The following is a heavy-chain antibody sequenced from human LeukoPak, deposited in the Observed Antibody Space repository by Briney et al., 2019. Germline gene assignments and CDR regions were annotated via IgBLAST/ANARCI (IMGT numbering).Heavy chain of an antibody. CDR2: VTGSGGYT. J-gene: IGHJ5*02. V-gene: IGHV3-23*01. Sequence: PGGSLRLSCAASGFTFSSYAVSWVRQAPGKGLEWVSAVTGSGGYTYYADSVKGRFTISRDNSKNTLYLQMNSLRAEDTAIYYCARVGVAGGYYWFDPWGQGTLVTVPS. CDR3: ARVGVAGGYYWFDP. CDR1: GFTFSSYA. D-gene: IGHD6-19*01.